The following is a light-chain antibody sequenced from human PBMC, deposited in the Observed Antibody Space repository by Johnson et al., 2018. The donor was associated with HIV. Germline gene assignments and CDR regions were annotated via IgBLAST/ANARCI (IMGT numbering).Light chain of an antibody. CDR3: GTWDSSLSAKYV. V-gene: IGLV1-51*02. Sequence: QSVLTQPPSVSAAPGQKVTISCSGSNSNIGNNYVSWYQQLPGTAPKLLIYENNKRPSGIPDRFSGSKSGTSATLAITGLQTGDEADYYCGTWDSSLSAKYVFGTGTKVTVL. J-gene: IGLJ1*01. CDR2: ENN. CDR1: NSNIGNNY.